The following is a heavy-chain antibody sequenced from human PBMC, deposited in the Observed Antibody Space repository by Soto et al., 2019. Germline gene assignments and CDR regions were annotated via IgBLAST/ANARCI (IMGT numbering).Heavy chain of an antibody. CDR1: GASISGHY. J-gene: IGHJ4*02. Sequence: ASETLSLTCTVSGASISGHYWTWIRQPPGKGLEWIGYIFYSGSTNYNPSLKGRVTISVDTSKNQFSLKLSSVTAADTAVYYCARVGSSGWSPDYWGPGTLVTVAS. D-gene: IGHD6-19*01. CDR2: IFYSGST. V-gene: IGHV4-59*11. CDR3: ARVGSSGWSPDY.